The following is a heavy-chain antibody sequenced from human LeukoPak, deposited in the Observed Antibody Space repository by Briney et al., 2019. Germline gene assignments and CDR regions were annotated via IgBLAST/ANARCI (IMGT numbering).Heavy chain of an antibody. J-gene: IGHJ4*02. V-gene: IGHV4-59*08. Sequence: PSETLSLTCTVSGGSISSYYWSWIRQPPGKGLEWIGYIYYSGSTSYNPSLKSRVTISVDTSKNQFSLKLSSVTAADTAVYYCASAGNSGNYYRGYYFDYWGQGTLVTVSS. CDR1: GGSISSYY. CDR3: ASAGNSGNYYRGYYFDY. CDR2: IYYSGST. D-gene: IGHD1-26*01.